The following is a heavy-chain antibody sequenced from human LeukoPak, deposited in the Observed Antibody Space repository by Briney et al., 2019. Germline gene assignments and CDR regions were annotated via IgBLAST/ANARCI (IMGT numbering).Heavy chain of an antibody. CDR3: ARVRVNRGSYYRYFDY. J-gene: IGHJ4*02. D-gene: IGHD1-26*01. CDR2: IIPIFGTA. CDR1: GGTFSSYA. V-gene: IGHV1-69*05. Sequence: SVKVSCKASGGTFSSYAISWVRQAPGQGLEWMGRIIPIFGTANYAQKFQGRVTITTDESTSTAYMELSSLRSEDTAVCYCARVRVNRGSYYRYFDYWGQGTLVTVSS.